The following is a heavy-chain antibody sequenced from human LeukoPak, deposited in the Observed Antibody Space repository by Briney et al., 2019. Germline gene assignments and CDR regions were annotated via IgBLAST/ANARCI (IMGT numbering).Heavy chain of an antibody. CDR1: GYTLTELS. J-gene: IGHJ3*02. D-gene: IGHD3-3*01. CDR3: ARSTLEETAGAFDI. Sequence: GASVKVSCKVSGYTLTELSMHWVRQAPGKGLEWMGGFDPEDSETIYAQKFQGRVTITADKSTSTAYMELSSLRSEDTAVYYCARSTLEETAGAFDIWGQGTMVTVSS. V-gene: IGHV1-24*01. CDR2: FDPEDSET.